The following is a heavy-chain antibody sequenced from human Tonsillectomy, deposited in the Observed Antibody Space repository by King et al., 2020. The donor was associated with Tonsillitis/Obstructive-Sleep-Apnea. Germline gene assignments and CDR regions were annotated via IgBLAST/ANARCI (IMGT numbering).Heavy chain of an antibody. CDR3: ASYCYDSSGYYHGYIQH. Sequence: VQLVESGAEVKKPGASVKVSCKASGYTFINYDITWVRQAPGQGLEWMGWSRPYDGDTNYAQKLQGRVTMTSDTSTTTAYMEMRSLISADTAVYYCASYCYDSSGYYHGYIQHWGQGTLVTVSS. CDR1: GYTFINYD. V-gene: IGHV1-18*01. D-gene: IGHD3-22*01. J-gene: IGHJ1*01. CDR2: SRPYDGDT.